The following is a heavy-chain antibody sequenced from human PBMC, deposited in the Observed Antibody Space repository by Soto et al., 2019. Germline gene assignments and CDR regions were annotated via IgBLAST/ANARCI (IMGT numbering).Heavy chain of an antibody. Sequence: PGGSLRLSCAASGFTFSSYSMNWVRQAPGKGLEWVSSISSSSSYIYYADSVKGRFTISRDNAKNSLYLQMNSLRAEDTAVYYCARGRDQAMWDIVVVPAAMDYWGQGTLVTVSS. J-gene: IGHJ4*02. CDR1: GFTFSSYS. CDR3: ARGRDQAMWDIVVVPAAMDY. CDR2: ISSSSSYI. D-gene: IGHD2-2*01. V-gene: IGHV3-21*04.